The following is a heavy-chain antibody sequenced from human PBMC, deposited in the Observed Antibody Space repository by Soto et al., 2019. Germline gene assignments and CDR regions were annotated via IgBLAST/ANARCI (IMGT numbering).Heavy chain of an antibody. D-gene: IGHD3-10*01. Sequence: QVQLQESGPGLVKPSGTLSLTCAVSGGSISSSNWWSWVRQPPGKGLEWIGEIYHSGSTNYNPSLKSRVTIXXDXSXXQFSLKLSAVTAADTAVYYCARTSITMVRRCGMDVWGQGTTVTVSS. CDR3: ARTSITMVRRCGMDV. J-gene: IGHJ6*02. V-gene: IGHV4-4*02. CDR1: GGSISSSNW. CDR2: IYHSGST.